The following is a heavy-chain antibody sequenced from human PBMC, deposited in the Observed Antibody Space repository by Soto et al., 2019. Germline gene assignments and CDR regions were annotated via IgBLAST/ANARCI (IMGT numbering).Heavy chain of an antibody. D-gene: IGHD4-17*01. CDR1: GGSISSYY. J-gene: IGHJ4*02. CDR3: ARGLYGAFDY. V-gene: IGHV4-59*01. CDR2: IYYSGST. Sequence: SETLSLTCTVSGGSISSYYWSWIRQPPGKGLEWIGYIYYSGSTNYNPSLKSRVTISVDTSKNQFSLKLSSVTAADTAVYYCARGLYGAFDYWGRGTLVAVSS.